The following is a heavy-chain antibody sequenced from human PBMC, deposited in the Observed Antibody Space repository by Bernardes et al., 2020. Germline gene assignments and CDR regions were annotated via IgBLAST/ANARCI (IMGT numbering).Heavy chain of an antibody. Sequence: ASVKVSCKTSGYTFTGYYMHWVRQAPGQGLEWIGWINPNSGGTNYAQKFQGRVTLTRDTSIRTAYMELSRLRSDDTAVYYCARLAATGITYWGQGTLVTVSS. CDR3: ARLAATGITY. V-gene: IGHV1-2*02. D-gene: IGHD6-13*01. J-gene: IGHJ4*02. CDR1: GYTFTGYY. CDR2: INPNSGGT.